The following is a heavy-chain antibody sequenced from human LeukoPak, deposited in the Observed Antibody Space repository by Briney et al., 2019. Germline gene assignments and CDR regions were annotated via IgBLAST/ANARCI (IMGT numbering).Heavy chain of an antibody. CDR3: ATDYYDSSGYVDY. J-gene: IGHJ4*02. D-gene: IGHD3-22*01. CDR1: GGSFSGYY. CDR2: INHSGST. Sequence: SETLSLTCGVYGGSFSGYYWRWIRQPPGKGLEWIWEINHSGSTNYNPSLKSRVTISVDTSKNQFSLKLSSVTAADTAVYYCATDYYDSSGYVDYWGQGTLVTVSS. V-gene: IGHV4-34*01.